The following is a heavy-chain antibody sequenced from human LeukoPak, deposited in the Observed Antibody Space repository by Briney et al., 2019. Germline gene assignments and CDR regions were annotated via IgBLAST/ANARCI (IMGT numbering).Heavy chain of an antibody. V-gene: IGHV4-59*01. CDR1: GGSISSYY. CDR3: ARARIAAVGIEAPYFDY. J-gene: IGHJ4*02. CDR2: IYYSGST. D-gene: IGHD6-13*01. Sequence: PSETLSLTCTVSGGSISSYYWSWIRQPPGKGLEWIGYIYYSGSTNYNPSLKSRVTISVDTSKNQFSLKLSSVTAADTAVYYCARARIAAVGIEAPYFDYWGQGTLVTVSS.